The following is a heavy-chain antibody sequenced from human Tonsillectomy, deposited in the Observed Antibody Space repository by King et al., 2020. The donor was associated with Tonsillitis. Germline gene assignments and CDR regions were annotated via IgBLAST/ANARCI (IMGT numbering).Heavy chain of an antibody. CDR2: ISSSSSTI. V-gene: IGHV3-48*01. Sequence: QLVQSGGGLVQPGGSLRLSCAASGFTFSTYSMNWVRQAPGKGLEWVSYISSSSSTIYYADSVKGRFTISRDNAKNSLYLQMNSLRAEDTAVYYCARDAYRYDYVWGSYWYYFDYWGQGTLVTVSS. CDR3: ARDAYRYDYVWGSYWYYFDY. J-gene: IGHJ4*02. CDR1: GFTFSTYS. D-gene: IGHD3-16*01.